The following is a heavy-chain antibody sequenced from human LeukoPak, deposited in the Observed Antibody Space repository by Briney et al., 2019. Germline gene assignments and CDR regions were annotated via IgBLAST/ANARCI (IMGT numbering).Heavy chain of an antibody. CDR1: GFIFSSYS. J-gene: IGHJ4*02. CDR3: ARRGGYRNHAMYNRNDF. CDR2: ISDGSSHI. Sequence: GGSLRLSCAASGFIFSSYSMNWVRQAPGKGLEWVASISDGSSHIHYADSVQGRFTIFRDNFKNSLHLQMNSLRAEDTAVYYCARRGGYRNHAMYNRNDFWGQGTLVTVSS. D-gene: IGHD1-14*01. V-gene: IGHV3-21*01.